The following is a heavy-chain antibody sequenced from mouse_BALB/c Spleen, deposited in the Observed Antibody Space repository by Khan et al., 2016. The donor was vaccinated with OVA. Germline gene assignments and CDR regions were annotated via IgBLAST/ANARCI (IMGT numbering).Heavy chain of an antibody. CDR3: ARMSGGDFDF. CDR2: ISYSGNT. J-gene: IGHJ2*01. D-gene: IGHD4-1*01. V-gene: IGHV3-2*02. CDR1: GYSITSDYA. Sequence: EVQLQESGPGLVKPSQSLSLTCTVTGYSITSDYAWSWIRPFPGNKLEWMGYISYSGNTKYNPSLNSRISVTRNTSKNQFFLQLNSVTTEDTATYYCARMSGGDFDFWGQGTTLTVSS.